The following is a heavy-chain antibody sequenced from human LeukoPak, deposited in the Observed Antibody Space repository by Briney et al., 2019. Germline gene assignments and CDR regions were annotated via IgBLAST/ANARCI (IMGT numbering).Heavy chain of an antibody. V-gene: IGHV4-59*11. D-gene: IGHD3-22*01. CDR3: ARRSGNYPYFFDY. J-gene: IGHJ4*02. Sequence: SETLSLTCTVSLGSISNHYWSWIRQPPGRGLEWIGYIYYSGSTNYNPSLKSRVTISVDTSKNQFSLKLNSVSAADTAVYYCARRSGNYPYFFDYWGQGTLVTVSS. CDR2: IYYSGST. CDR1: LGSISNHY.